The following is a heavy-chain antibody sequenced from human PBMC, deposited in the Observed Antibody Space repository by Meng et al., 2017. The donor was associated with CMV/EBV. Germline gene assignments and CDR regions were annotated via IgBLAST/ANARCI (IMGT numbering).Heavy chain of an antibody. D-gene: IGHD2-2*01. CDR2: IDPSDSYT. Sequence: KGSGYSFTSYLISWVRHMPGKGLEWLGRIDPSDSYTNYSPSFQGHVTISTDKSISTAYLQWSSLKASDTAMYYCARAIVPAVSWFDPWGQGTLVTVSS. J-gene: IGHJ5*02. CDR3: ARAIVPAVSWFDP. CDR1: GYSFTSYL. V-gene: IGHV5-10-1*01.